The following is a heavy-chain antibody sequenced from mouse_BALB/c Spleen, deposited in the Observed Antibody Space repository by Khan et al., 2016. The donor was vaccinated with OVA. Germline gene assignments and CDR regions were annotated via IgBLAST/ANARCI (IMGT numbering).Heavy chain of an antibody. J-gene: IGHJ4*01. Sequence: QVQLKESGPGLVAPSQSLSITCTVSGFSLTGYGVNWVRQPPGKGLEWLGMIWGDGSTDYNSALKSRRNLTKDNSKSQVFLKMNSLQTDDTARYYCARAYYGNYREAMDYWGQGTSVTVSS. CDR2: IWGDGST. CDR3: ARAYYGNYREAMDY. D-gene: IGHD2-10*01. V-gene: IGHV2-6-7*01. CDR1: GFSLTGYG.